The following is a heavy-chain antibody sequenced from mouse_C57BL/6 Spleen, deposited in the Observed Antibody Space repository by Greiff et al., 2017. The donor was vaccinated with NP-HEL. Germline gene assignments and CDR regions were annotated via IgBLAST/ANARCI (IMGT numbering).Heavy chain of an antibody. V-gene: IGHV2-2*01. J-gene: IGHJ4*01. CDR1: GFSLTSYG. Sequence: VKLQESGPGLVQPSQSLSITCTVSGFSLTSYGVHWVRQSPGKGLEWLGVIWSGGSTDYNAAFISRLSISKDNSKSQVFFKMNSLQADDTAIYYCARGGYSPYAMDYWGQGTSVTVSS. CDR2: IWSGGST. CDR3: ARGGYSPYAMDY. D-gene: IGHD2-12*01.